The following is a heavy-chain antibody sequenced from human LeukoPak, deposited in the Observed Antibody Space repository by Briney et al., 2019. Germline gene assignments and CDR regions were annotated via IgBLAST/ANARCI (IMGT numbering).Heavy chain of an antibody. CDR2: IYYSGST. D-gene: IGHD3-22*01. J-gene: IGHJ3*02. CDR3: ARQSGAVTMIVRPWDAFDI. CDR1: GGSISSSSYY. Sequence: SETLSLTCTVSGGSISSSSYYWGWIRQPPGKGLEWIGSIYYSGSTYYNPSLKSRVTISVDTSKNQFSLKLSSVTAADTAVYYCARQSGAVTMIVRPWDAFDIWGQGTMVTVSS. V-gene: IGHV4-39*01.